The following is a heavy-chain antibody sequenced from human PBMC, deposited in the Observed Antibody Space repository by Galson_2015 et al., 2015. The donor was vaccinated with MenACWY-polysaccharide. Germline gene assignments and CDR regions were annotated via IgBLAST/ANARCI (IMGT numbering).Heavy chain of an antibody. V-gene: IGHV3-23*01. J-gene: IGHJ3*01. CDR2: IDGDGANT. CDR3: AKGRDALDA. Sequence: FRFSIYAMTWVRQAPGKGPEWVSDIDGDGANTNYADPVKGRFTVSRDNSQNTVYLQMNSLRAEDTAVYYCAKGRDALDAWGQGAMVTVSS. CDR1: FRFSIYA.